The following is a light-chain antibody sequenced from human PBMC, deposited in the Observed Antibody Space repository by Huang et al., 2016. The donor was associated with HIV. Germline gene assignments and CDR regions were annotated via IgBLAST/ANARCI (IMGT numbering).Light chain of an antibody. Sequence: DIQMTQSPSSLSASVGDRVTITCRASQGISNYLAWYQQKPGRVPKLLMYAASTLQSGVPSRFSGSGSGTDFTLTISNLQPEDVATYYCQKYNSAPPLTFGGGTKVEIK. V-gene: IGKV1-27*01. CDR3: QKYNSAPPLT. J-gene: IGKJ4*01. CDR1: QGISNY. CDR2: AAS.